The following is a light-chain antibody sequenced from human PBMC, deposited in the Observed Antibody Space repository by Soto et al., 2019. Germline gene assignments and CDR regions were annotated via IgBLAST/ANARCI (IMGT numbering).Light chain of an antibody. CDR3: QSYDGSLRGGTT. V-gene: IGLV1-40*01. Sequence: QSVLTQPPSVSGAPGQRVTISCTGSTSNIGAGYDVHWYQQFPGRAPKLLIYNTNSRPSGVPDRFSGSKSGSSASLAITGLLAEDEADYYCQSYDGSLRGGTTFGGGTKLTVL. CDR1: TSNIGAGYD. J-gene: IGLJ2*01. CDR2: NTN.